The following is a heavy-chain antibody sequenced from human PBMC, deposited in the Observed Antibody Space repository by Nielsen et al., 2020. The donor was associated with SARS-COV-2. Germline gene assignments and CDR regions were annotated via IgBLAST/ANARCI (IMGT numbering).Heavy chain of an antibody. Sequence: SVKVSCKASGGTFSTDAFTWVRQAPGQGLECMGGIIPISGTPKYAQKFQGRVTITEDTSTDTAYMELSSLRSEDTAVYYCATGPGQLVLGWFDPWGQGTLVTVSS. CDR1: GGTFSTDA. CDR3: ATGPGQLVLGWFDP. CDR2: IIPISGTP. D-gene: IGHD6-13*01. J-gene: IGHJ5*02. V-gene: IGHV1-69*06.